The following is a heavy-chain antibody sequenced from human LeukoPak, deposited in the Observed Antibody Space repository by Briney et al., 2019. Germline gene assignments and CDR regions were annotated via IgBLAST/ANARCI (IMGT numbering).Heavy chain of an antibody. CDR2: ISSSSSYI. D-gene: IGHD6-13*01. J-gene: IGHJ5*02. Sequence: PGGSLRLSCAASGFTFSSYSMNWVRQAPGKGLEWVSSISSSSSYIYYADSVKGRFTISRDNAKNSLYLQMNSLRAEDTAVYYCAREPAQQLGLRSWFDPWGQGTLVTVSS. V-gene: IGHV3-21*01. CDR1: GFTFSSYS. CDR3: AREPAQQLGLRSWFDP.